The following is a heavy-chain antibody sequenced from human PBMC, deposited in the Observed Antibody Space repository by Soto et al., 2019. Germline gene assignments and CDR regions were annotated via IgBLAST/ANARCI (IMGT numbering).Heavy chain of an antibody. CDR1: GYTFTSYA. V-gene: IGHV1-3*01. J-gene: IGHJ3*02. D-gene: IGHD2-2*01. CDR3: AASVPAAIYAFDI. Sequence: ASVKVSCKASGYTFTSYAMHWVRQAPGQRLEWMGWINAGNGNTKYSQKFQGRVTITRDTSASTAYMELSSLRSEDTAVYYCAASVPAAIYAFDIWGQGTMVTVSS. CDR2: INAGNGNT.